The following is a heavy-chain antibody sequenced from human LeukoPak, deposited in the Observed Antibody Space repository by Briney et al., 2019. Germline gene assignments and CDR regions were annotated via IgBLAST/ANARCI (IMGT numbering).Heavy chain of an antibody. CDR2: IYYSGST. D-gene: IGHD3-10*01. Sequence: SETLSLTCTVSGGSISSYYWSWIRQPPGKGLEWIGYIYYSGSTNYNPSLKSRVTISVDTSKNQFSLKLSSVIAADTAVYYCARGPSLITMVRGVIITWGQGTLVTVSS. CDR1: GGSISSYY. J-gene: IGHJ4*02. CDR3: ARGPSLITMVRGVIIT. V-gene: IGHV4-59*01.